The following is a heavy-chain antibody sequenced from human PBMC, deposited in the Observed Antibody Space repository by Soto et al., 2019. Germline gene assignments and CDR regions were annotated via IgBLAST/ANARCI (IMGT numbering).Heavy chain of an antibody. V-gene: IGHV2-5*02. CDR3: AHTLIPDYGDYSLVDY. Sequence: QITLKESGPTLVKPTQTLTLTCTFSGFSLSTSGVGVGWIRQPPGKALEWLALIYWDDDKRYSPSLKSRLTITKDTSKNQVVLTMTNMDPVDTATYYCAHTLIPDYGDYSLVDYWGQGTLVTVSS. D-gene: IGHD4-17*01. CDR2: IYWDDDK. J-gene: IGHJ4*02. CDR1: GFSLSTSGVG.